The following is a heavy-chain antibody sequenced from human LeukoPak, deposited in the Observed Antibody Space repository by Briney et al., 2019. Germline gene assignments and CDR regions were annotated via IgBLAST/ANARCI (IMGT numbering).Heavy chain of an antibody. Sequence: KPSATLSLTSAVSGGSFSGYYWSWIRQPPGKGLEWIGEINHSGSTNYNPSLKSRVTISVDTSKNQFSLKLSSVTAADTAVYYCARVGFWSGYSSGYWGQGTLVTVSS. CDR2: INHSGST. D-gene: IGHD3-3*01. V-gene: IGHV4-34*01. CDR1: GGSFSGYY. CDR3: ARVGFWSGYSSGY. J-gene: IGHJ4*02.